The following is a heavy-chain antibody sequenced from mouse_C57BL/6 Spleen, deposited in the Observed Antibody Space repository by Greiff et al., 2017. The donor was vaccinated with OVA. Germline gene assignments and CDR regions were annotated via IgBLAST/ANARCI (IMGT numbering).Heavy chain of an antibody. V-gene: IGHV1-69*01. CDR3: AKGLGRDWYFDV. Sequence: VQLQQPGAELVMPGASVKLSCKASGYTFTSYWMHWVKQRPGQGLEWIGEIDPSDSYTNYNQKFKGKSTLTVDKSSSTAYMQLSSLTSEDSAVYDCAKGLGRDWYFDVWGTGTTVTVSS. J-gene: IGHJ1*03. CDR1: GYTFTSYW. D-gene: IGHD4-1*01. CDR2: IDPSDSYT.